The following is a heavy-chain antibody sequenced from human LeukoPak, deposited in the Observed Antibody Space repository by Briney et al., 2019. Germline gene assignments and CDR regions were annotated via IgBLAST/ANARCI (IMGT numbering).Heavy chain of an antibody. CDR1: GGSISSSSYY. Sequence: SETLSLTCTVSGGSISSSSYYWGWIRQPPGKGLEWIGGINHSGNTNYNPSLKSRVTISVDTSKNQFSLKLSSVTAADTAVYYCARGGLCSGGSCYSYYYYYYYMDVWGKGTTVTVSS. J-gene: IGHJ6*03. D-gene: IGHD2-15*01. V-gene: IGHV4-39*07. CDR2: INHSGNT. CDR3: ARGGLCSGGSCYSYYYYYYYMDV.